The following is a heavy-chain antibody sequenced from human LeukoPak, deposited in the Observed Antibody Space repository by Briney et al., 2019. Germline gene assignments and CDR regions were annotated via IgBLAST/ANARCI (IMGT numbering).Heavy chain of an antibody. CDR1: GFTFSSYA. D-gene: IGHD3-16*02. J-gene: IGHJ4*02. Sequence: PGGSLRLSCAASGFTFSSYAMSWVRQAPGKGLEWVSAISGSGGSTYYADSVKGRFTLSRDNSKNTLYLQMNSLRAEDTAVYYCAKNLHYDYVWGSYPLDYWGQGTLVTVSS. CDR2: ISGSGGST. V-gene: IGHV3-23*01. CDR3: AKNLHYDYVWGSYPLDY.